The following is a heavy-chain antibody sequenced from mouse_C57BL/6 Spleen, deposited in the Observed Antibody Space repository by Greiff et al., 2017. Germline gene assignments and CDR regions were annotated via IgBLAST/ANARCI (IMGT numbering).Heavy chain of an antibody. V-gene: IGHV1-15*01. J-gene: IGHJ4*01. CDR1: GYTFTDYE. CDR2: IDPETGGT. CDR3: TRAAQATYYAMDY. Sequence: QVQLQQSGAELVRPGASVTLSCKASGYTFTDYEMHWVKQTPVHGLEWIGAIDPETGGTAYNQKFKGKAILTADKSSSTAYMELRSLTYEDSAVDYCTRAAQATYYAMDYWGQGTSVTVSS. D-gene: IGHD3-2*02.